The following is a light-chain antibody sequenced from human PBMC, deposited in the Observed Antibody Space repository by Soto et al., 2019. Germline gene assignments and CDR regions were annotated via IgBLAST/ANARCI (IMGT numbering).Light chain of an antibody. J-gene: IGKJ1*01. CDR1: QSVDSTY. CDR3: QHYGRSLTWT. Sequence: EIVLTQSPGTLSLSPGERATLSCRASQSVDSTYLAWYQQKPGQAPRLLVYGASSRATATPARFSGSGSGTDFTLTISRLEPEDFAVYYCQHYGRSLTWTFGQGTRWIS. V-gene: IGKV3-20*01. CDR2: GAS.